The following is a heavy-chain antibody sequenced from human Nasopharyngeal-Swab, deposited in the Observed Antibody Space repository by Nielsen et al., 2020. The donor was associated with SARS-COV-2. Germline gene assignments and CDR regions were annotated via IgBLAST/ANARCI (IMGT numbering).Heavy chain of an antibody. J-gene: IGHJ5*02. Sequence: ASVKVSCKVSGYTLTELSMHWVRQAPGKGLEWMGGLDPEDGETIYAQKFQGRVTMTEDTSTDTAYMELSSLRSEDTAVYYCATGPQQWLPTWFDPWGQGTLVTVSS. CDR1: GYTLTELS. CDR2: LDPEDGET. V-gene: IGHV1-24*01. CDR3: ATGPQQWLPTWFDP. D-gene: IGHD6-19*01.